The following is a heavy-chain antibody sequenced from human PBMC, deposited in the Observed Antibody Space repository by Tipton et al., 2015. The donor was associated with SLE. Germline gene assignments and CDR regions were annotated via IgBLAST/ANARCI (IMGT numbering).Heavy chain of an antibody. J-gene: IGHJ4*02. Sequence: TLSLTCAVSGYSISSGYYWGWIRQPPGKGLEWIGSIYYSGSTYYNPSLKSRVTISVDTSKNQFSLKLSSVTAADTAVYYCANLGYYYGSGRHWGQGTLVTVSS. V-gene: IGHV4-38-2*01. CDR1: GYSISSGYY. CDR2: IYYSGST. D-gene: IGHD3-10*01. CDR3: ANLGYYYGSGRH.